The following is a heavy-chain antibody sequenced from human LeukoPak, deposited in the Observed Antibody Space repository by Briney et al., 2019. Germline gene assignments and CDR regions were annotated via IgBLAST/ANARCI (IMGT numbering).Heavy chain of an antibody. CDR2: IYSGGTT. Sequence: PGGSLRLSCAASGFTVSTNCMTWVRQAPGKGLEWVSTIYSGGTTYYADSVMGRFTISRHNSRNTLYVQMNSLRVEDTAVYYCARDSGDYVGTGGDWGQGTLVMVSS. CDR1: GFTVSTNC. V-gene: IGHV3-53*01. D-gene: IGHD4-17*01. CDR3: ARDSGDYVGTGGD. J-gene: IGHJ4*02.